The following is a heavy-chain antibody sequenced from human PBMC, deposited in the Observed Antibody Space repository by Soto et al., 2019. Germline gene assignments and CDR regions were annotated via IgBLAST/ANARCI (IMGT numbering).Heavy chain of an antibody. V-gene: IGHV1-18*04. J-gene: IGHJ5*02. CDR2: ISAYNGNT. CDR1: GYTFSTYG. D-gene: IGHD6-6*01. CDR3: ARDREAARPGWFDP. Sequence: ASVKVSCKASGYTFSTYGINWVREAPGQGPEWMGWISAYNGNTNYAQKFQGRVTMTTDTPTSTAYLELRSLRSDDTAVYYCARDREAARPGWFDPWGQGTLVTVSS.